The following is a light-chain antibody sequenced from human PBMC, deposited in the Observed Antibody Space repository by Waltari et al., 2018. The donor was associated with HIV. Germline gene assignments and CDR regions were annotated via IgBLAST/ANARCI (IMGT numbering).Light chain of an antibody. V-gene: IGKV1-39*01. CDR3: QQSYSTLSTT. J-gene: IGKJ2*01. CDR2: AAS. CDR1: QSISSY. Sequence: DIQMTQSPSSLSASVGDRVTITCRASQSISSYLNWYQQKPGKAPKLLIYAASSLQSGVPSRFSGSGSGTDFTLTISSLQPEDFATYYCQQSYSTLSTTFGQGTKLEIK.